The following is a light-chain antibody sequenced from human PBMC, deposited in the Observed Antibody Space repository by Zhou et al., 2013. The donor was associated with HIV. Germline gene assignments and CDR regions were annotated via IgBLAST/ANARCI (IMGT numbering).Light chain of an antibody. CDR2: KAS. V-gene: IGKV1-5*03. CDR3: QQYNNKPIT. Sequence: DIQMTQSPSTLSASVGDRVTITCRASQSILSWLAWYQQKPGKAPKLLIHKASILEASVPSRFSGSGSGTEFTLTIIGLQPDDSATYYCQQYNNKPITFGQGTRLEI. CDR1: QSILSW. J-gene: IGKJ5*01.